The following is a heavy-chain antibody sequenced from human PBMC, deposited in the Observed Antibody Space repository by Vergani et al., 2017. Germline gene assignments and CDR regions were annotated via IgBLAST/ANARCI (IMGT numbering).Heavy chain of an antibody. D-gene: IGHD1-26*01. CDR1: GYTFTSYY. CDR2: INPSGGST. J-gene: IGHJ4*02. V-gene: IGHV1-46*01. Sequence: QVQLVQSGAEVKKPGASVKVSCKASGYTFTSYYMHWVRQAPGQGLEWMGIINPSGGSTSYAQKFQGRVTMTRDTSTNTVYMELSSLRSEDTAVYYCALWEPHPFDYWGQGTLVTVSS. CDR3: ALWEPHPFDY.